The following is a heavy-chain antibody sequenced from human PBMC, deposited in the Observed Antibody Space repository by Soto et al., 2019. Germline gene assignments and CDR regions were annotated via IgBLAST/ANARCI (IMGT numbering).Heavy chain of an antibody. V-gene: IGHV4-31*03. Sequence: SETLSLTCTVSGGSISSGGYYWSWIRQHPGKGLEWIGYIYYSGSTYYNPSLKSRVTISVDTSKNQLSLKLSSVTAADTAVYYCARDLSSKRWFDPWGQGTLVTVSS. CDR3: ARDLSSKRWFDP. CDR1: GGSISSGGYY. CDR2: IYYSGST. J-gene: IGHJ5*02.